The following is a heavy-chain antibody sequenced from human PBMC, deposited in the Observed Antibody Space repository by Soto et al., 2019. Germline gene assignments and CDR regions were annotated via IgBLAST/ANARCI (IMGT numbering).Heavy chain of an antibody. J-gene: IGHJ6*02. CDR3: VRSPDDFRYGLDV. CDR2: IIPIVGSA. D-gene: IGHD2-21*02. Sequence: QVQLVQSGAEVKKPGSSVKVSCKASGGTFSSYAISWVRQAPGQGLEWMGGIIPIVGSANYAQKFQGRVTITADESTSTAYMELSSLRSDDTAFYYCVRSPDDFRYGLDVWGQGTTVTVSS. V-gene: IGHV1-69*01. CDR1: GGTFSSYA.